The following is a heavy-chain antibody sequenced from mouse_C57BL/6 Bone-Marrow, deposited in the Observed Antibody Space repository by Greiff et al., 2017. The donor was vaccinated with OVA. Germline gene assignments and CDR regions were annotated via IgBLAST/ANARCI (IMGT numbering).Heavy chain of an antibody. J-gene: IGHJ4*01. V-gene: IGHV5-4*01. CDR1: GFTFSSYA. D-gene: IGHD1-1*01. CDR2: ISAGGSYT. Sequence: EVQRVESGGGLVKPGGSLKLSCAASGFTFSSYAMSWVRQTPEKRLEWVATISAGGSYTYYPDNVKGRFTISRDNAKNNLYLQMSHLKSEDTAMYYCAREGYGSIYYYYAMDYWGQGTSVTVSS. CDR3: AREGYGSIYYYYAMDY.